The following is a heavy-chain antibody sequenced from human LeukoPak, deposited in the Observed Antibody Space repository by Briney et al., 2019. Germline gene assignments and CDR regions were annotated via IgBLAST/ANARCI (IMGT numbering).Heavy chain of an antibody. CDR2: IYYSGST. D-gene: IGHD4-23*01. CDR1: GGSISSGDYY. CDR3: ARCSVDFQGLFDY. V-gene: IGHV4-30-4*08. Sequence: SQTLSLTCTVSGGSISSGDYYWSWIRQPPGKGLEWIGYIYYSGSTYYNPSLKSLVTISVDTSKNQFSLKLSSVTAANTAVYYCARCSVDFQGLFDYWDQGTLVTVSS. J-gene: IGHJ4*02.